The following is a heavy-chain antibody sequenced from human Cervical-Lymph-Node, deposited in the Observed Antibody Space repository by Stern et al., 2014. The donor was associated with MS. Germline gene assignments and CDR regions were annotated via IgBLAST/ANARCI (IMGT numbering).Heavy chain of an antibody. D-gene: IGHD4-17*01. V-gene: IGHV4-38-2*02. CDR3: ARWGYGDYEADY. CDR1: PYSISSGYY. Sequence: QVQLQESGPRLVKPSETLSLTCSVSPYSISSGYYWAWIRPSPGEGLGWIGTTHRSGSTYYNPSLKSRVPISADTSKNQFFLMLTSVAAADTAVYYCARWGYGDYEADYWGQGTLVTVSS. CDR2: THRSGST. J-gene: IGHJ4*02.